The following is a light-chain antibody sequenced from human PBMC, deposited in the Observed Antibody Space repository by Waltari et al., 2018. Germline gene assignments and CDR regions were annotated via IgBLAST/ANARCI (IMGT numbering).Light chain of an antibody. Sequence: DIVLTQSPDSLAVSLGERATINCKSSQTGLHSSRNKNYLAWYQQKPGQPPKLLIYWASTRESGVPDRFSGSGSGTDFTLTITSLQTEDAAVYHCQQYLSSPPTFGGGTKVEIK. V-gene: IGKV4-1*01. CDR1: QTGLHSSRNKNY. CDR2: WAS. J-gene: IGKJ4*01. CDR3: QQYLSSPPT.